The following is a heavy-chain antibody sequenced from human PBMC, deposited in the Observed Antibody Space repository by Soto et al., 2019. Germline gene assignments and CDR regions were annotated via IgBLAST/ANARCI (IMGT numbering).Heavy chain of an antibody. CDR1: GDSISSGTNF. CDR2: IHHSGTT. Sequence: QVQLQESGPGLVKPSQTLSLTGTVAGDSISSGTNFWSWIRQPPGKALECLGFIHHSGTTFYNTSRQSRVMISGYTSENNISLKMTSLTAADTAVYYCAGARGYCRGPRCSLFSFYGLDVWGQGTKVSVSS. CDR3: AGARGYCRGPRCSLFSFYGLDV. D-gene: IGHD2-15*01. J-gene: IGHJ6*02. V-gene: IGHV4-30-4*01.